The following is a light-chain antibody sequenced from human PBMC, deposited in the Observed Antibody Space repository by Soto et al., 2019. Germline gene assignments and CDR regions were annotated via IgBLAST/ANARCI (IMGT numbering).Light chain of an antibody. CDR1: QTISVS. J-gene: IGKJ5*01. Sequence: IQMTQSPSTLSASVGDTVTITCRASQTISVSLAWYRQKPGKAPNLLIYDASTLQEGVPSRFSGSGSGTEFTLTVTRLQPDDFATYYCQQADSLPLVTFGQGTRLDLK. V-gene: IGKV1-5*01. CDR3: QQADSLPLVT. CDR2: DAS.